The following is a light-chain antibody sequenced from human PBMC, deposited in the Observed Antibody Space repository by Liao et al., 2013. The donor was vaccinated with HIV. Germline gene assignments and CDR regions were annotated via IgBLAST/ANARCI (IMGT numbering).Light chain of an antibody. Sequence: SYELTQPSSVSVSPGQTARITCSGDILAKKYSRWFQQKPGQVPVVVIYKDSERPSGIPERVSGSSSGTTVTLTISGVQPEDEADYYCQSADSSGTYVFGTGTKVTVL. CDR1: ILAKKY. CDR2: KDS. CDR3: QSADSSGTYV. V-gene: IGLV3-25*03. J-gene: IGLJ1*01.